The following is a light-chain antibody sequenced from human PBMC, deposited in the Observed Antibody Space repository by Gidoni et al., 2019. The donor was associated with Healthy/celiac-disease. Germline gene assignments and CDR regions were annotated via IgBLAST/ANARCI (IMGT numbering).Light chain of an antibody. CDR1: QSVGSSY. CDR2: GAS. J-gene: IGKJ1*01. V-gene: IGKV3-20*01. CDR3: QQYGSSPRT. Sequence: EIVLTQSPGTLSLSPGERATLSCRASQSVGSSYLAWYQQKPGQAPRLLIYGASSRASGIPDRFSGSGSGTDFTLTISGLEPEEFAVYYCQQYGSSPRTFGQGTRVEVK.